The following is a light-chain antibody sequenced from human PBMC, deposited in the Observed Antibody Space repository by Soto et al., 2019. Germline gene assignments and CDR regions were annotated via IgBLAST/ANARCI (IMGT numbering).Light chain of an antibody. Sequence: DIQMTQSPSSLSASVGNRVTITYRASQSISTYLNWYQKKPGKAPNLLMYDASRLQSGVPSRFSGSGGGTDFTLSISSVQPEDFATYFCQQSYMDPITFGQGTRLEIK. J-gene: IGKJ5*01. CDR3: QQSYMDPIT. CDR2: DAS. V-gene: IGKV1-39*01. CDR1: QSISTY.